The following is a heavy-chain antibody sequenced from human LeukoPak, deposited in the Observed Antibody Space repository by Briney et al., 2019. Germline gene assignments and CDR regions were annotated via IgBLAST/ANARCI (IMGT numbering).Heavy chain of an antibody. CDR3: AKDPAGPVDY. J-gene: IGHJ4*02. CDR1: GFTFSYYG. Sequence: GRSLRLSCAASGFTFSYYGMHWVRQAPGKGLEWVVVISYDGSNEYYADSVKGRFTISRDNSKNTLYLQMNSLRAEDTAVYYCAKDPAGPVDYWGQGTLVTVSS. CDR2: ISYDGSNE. V-gene: IGHV3-30*18. D-gene: IGHD1-1*01.